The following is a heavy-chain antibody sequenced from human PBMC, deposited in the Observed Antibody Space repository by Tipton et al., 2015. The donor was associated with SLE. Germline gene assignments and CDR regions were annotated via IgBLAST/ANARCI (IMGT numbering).Heavy chain of an antibody. J-gene: IGHJ4*02. CDR2: MKSKADGGTI. CDR3: ATHPYSSDDSGFYTSFDY. Sequence: SLRLSCAASGFIFTNAWMHWVRQAPGKGLEWVGRMKSKADGGTIDYAASVKGRFTISRDDSEHTLYLQMSSLKSEDTAVYYRATHPYSSDDSGFYTSFDYWGQGTLVTVSS. V-gene: IGHV3-15*07. CDR1: GFIFTNAW. D-gene: IGHD3-3*01.